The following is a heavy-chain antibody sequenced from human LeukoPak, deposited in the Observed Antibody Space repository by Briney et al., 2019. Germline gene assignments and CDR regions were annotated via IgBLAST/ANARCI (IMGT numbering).Heavy chain of an antibody. D-gene: IGHD3-22*01. Sequence: SETLFLTCTVSGGSISSYYWSWIRQPPGKGLEWIGYIYYSGSTNYNPSLKSRVTISVDTSKNQFSLKLSSVTAADTAVYYCARASRPDSSGYYHDAFDIWGQGTMVTVSS. J-gene: IGHJ3*02. CDR3: ARASRPDSSGYYHDAFDI. V-gene: IGHV4-59*01. CDR2: IYYSGST. CDR1: GGSISSYY.